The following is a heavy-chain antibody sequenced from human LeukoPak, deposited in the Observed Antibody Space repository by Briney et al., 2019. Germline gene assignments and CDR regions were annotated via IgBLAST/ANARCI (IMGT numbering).Heavy chain of an antibody. Sequence: GGSLRLSCAASGFTFSSYSMNWVRQAPGKGLEWVSYISSSSSTIYYADSVKGRFTISRDNAKNSLYLQMNSLRDEDTAVYYCARDPYSSSWYRAYYFDYRGQGTLVTVSS. CDR2: ISSSSSTI. CDR3: ARDPYSSSWYRAYYFDY. D-gene: IGHD6-13*01. CDR1: GFTFSSYS. V-gene: IGHV3-48*02. J-gene: IGHJ4*02.